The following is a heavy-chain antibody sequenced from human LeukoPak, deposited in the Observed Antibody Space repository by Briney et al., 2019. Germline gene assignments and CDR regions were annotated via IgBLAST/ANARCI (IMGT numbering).Heavy chain of an antibody. Sequence: SETLSLTCTVSGGSISSYYWSWIRQPPGKGLEWIGYIYYSGSTNYNPSLKSRVTISVDTSKNQFSLKLSSVTAADTAVYYCAIRRAPGITMIVVVIKPYFDYWGQGTLVTVSS. CDR1: GGSISSYY. V-gene: IGHV4-59*12. CDR3: AIRRAPGITMIVVVIKPYFDY. J-gene: IGHJ4*02. CDR2: IYYSGST. D-gene: IGHD3-22*01.